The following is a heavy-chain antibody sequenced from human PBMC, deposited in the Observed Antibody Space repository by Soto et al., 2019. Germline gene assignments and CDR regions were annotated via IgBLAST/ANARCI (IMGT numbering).Heavy chain of an antibody. V-gene: IGHV1-18*01. CDR2: ISTWNGDR. Sequence: QVQLVQSGVEVKKPGASVEVSCKASGYSFTTYGISWVRQAPGRGLEWMGWISTWNGDRIYAQKIQGRVTMTTDTSTTTAKMELRSLTSDDPAVYYCPRDTGVGAYGSATNGMDVWGQGTTVTVSS. CDR3: PRDTGVGAYGSATNGMDV. CDR1: GYSFTTYG. J-gene: IGHJ6*02. D-gene: IGHD3-10*01.